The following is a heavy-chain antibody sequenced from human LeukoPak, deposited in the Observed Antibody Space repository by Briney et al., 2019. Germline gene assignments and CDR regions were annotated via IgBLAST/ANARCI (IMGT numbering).Heavy chain of an antibody. Sequence: GVSLRLSCAGSGFTFTTYTMNCVRQAPGKGLEWISSIGRTSVDKYYAASVRGRFTISRANSKNSLYVEMSSLRADDTAVYYGVGGESRELWGGGTLVTVS. V-gene: IGHV3-21*01. CDR1: GFTFTTYT. CDR3: VGGESREL. J-gene: IGHJ4*02. CDR2: IGRTSVDK. D-gene: IGHD1-26*01.